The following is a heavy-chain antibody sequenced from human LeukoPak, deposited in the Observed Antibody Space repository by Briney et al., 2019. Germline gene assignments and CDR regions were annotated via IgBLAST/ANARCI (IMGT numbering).Heavy chain of an antibody. CDR1: GFSFSVYW. CDR3: ARVPSRLGELLYRHFDY. D-gene: IGHD3-10*01. Sequence: AGGSLRLSCAASGFSFSVYWMHWVRQAPGKGPVWVSRIKTDGSITDYADFVKGRFTISRDNAKNTLYLQMNSLRAEDTAVYYCARVPSRLGELLYRHFDYWGQGTLVTVSS. J-gene: IGHJ4*02. V-gene: IGHV3-74*01. CDR2: IKTDGSIT.